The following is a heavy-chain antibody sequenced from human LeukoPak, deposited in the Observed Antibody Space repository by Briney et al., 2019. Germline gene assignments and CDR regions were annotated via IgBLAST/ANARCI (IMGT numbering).Heavy chain of an antibody. Sequence: GGSLRLSCAASGFTFNGYGMHWVRQAPGKGLEWVSAISGRDGSTYYADSVKGRLTISRDNSKNTLYLQMNSLRAEDTAVYYCAGGVRVSFDIWGQGTMVTVSS. D-gene: IGHD6-13*01. V-gene: IGHV3-23*01. CDR3: AGGVRVSFDI. CDR2: ISGRDGST. J-gene: IGHJ3*02. CDR1: GFTFNGYG.